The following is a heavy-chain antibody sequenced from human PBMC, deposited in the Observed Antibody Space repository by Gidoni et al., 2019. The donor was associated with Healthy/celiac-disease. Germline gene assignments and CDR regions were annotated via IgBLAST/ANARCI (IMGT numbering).Heavy chain of an antibody. CDR2: INAGNGNT. J-gene: IGHJ5*02. D-gene: IGHD6-13*01. CDR1: GYTFTSYA. V-gene: IGHV1-3*01. CDR3: ARDLSYSSSWHGFDP. Sequence: QVQLVQSGAEVNKPGASVKVSCKASGYTFTSYAMHWVRQAPGQRLEWMGWINAGNGNTKYSQKFQGRVTITRDTSASTAYMELSSLRSEDTAVYYCARDLSYSSSWHGFDPWGQGTLVTVSS.